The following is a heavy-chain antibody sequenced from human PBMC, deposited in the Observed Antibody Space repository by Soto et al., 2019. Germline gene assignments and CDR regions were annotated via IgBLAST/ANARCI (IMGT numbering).Heavy chain of an antibody. CDR1: EFTFNTYW. CDR3: ARDWGTPGRGSAVGYYYHYGMDV. J-gene: IGHJ6*02. D-gene: IGHD6-19*01. Sequence: EVQLVESGGGLVQPGGSLRLSCLASEFTFNTYWMNWVGQAPGRGLEWVANIKDDGSEKNYVDSVKGRFTISRDNAKNSLYLQMNRLRGEDTAVYFCARDWGTPGRGSAVGYYYHYGMDVWGQGTTVTVSS. CDR2: IKDDGSEK. V-gene: IGHV3-7*05.